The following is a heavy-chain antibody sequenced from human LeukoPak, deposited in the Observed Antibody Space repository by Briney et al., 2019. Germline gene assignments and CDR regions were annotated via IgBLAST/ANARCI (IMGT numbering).Heavy chain of an antibody. Sequence: PSEALSLTCAVSGYSINSGYYWGWIRQPPGKGLEWIGSFYHSGSTYYNPSLKSRVTISVDTSRNQFSLKLTSVTAADTAVYYCARLGGGGTNYYFDYCGQGTLVTVSS. J-gene: IGHJ4*02. D-gene: IGHD2-15*01. V-gene: IGHV4-38-2*01. CDR1: GYSINSGYY. CDR3: ARLGGGGTNYYFDY. CDR2: FYHSGST.